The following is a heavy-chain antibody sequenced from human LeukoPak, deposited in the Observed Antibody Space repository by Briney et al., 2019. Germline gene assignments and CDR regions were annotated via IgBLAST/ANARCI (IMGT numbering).Heavy chain of an antibody. Sequence: GGSLRLSCAASGFTFSSYDMHWVRQATGKGLEWVSAIGTAVDTYYPGSVKGRFTISRENAKNSLYLQMNSLRAGDTAVYYCARGLAAANTDFDYWGQGTLVTVSS. J-gene: IGHJ4*02. V-gene: IGHV3-13*04. D-gene: IGHD6-13*01. CDR2: IGTAVDT. CDR1: GFTFSSYD. CDR3: ARGLAAANTDFDY.